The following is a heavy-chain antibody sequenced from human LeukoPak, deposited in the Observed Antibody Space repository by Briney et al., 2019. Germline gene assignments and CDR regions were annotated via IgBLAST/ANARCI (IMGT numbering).Heavy chain of an antibody. CDR3: SSSSSSMGLDY. J-gene: IGHJ4*02. V-gene: IGHV4-59*01. Sequence: SSETLSLTCTVSGGSISSYYWSWIRQPPGKGLEWMGYIYYSGSTNYNPSLKSRVTISVDTSKNQFSLKLSSVTAADTPVYYCSSSSSSMGLDYWGQGTLVTVSS. CDR2: IYYSGST. CDR1: GGSISSYY. D-gene: IGHD6-13*01.